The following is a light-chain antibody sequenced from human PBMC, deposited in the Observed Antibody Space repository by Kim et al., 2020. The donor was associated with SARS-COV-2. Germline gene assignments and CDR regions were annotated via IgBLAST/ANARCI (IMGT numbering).Light chain of an antibody. J-gene: IGKJ1*01. V-gene: IGKV3-20*01. Sequence: EIVLTQSPGTLSLSPGERATLSCRASQSVSSSYLAWYQQKPGQAPRLLIYGASSRATGIPDRFSGSGSGTDFTITISRLEPEDFAVYYCQQYGSSPTWTFGQETKVDIK. CDR1: QSVSSSY. CDR3: QQYGSSPTWT. CDR2: GAS.